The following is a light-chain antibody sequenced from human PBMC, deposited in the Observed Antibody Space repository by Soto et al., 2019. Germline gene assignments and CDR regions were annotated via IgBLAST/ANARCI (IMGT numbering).Light chain of an antibody. V-gene: IGKV1-5*01. CDR3: QQYDDYPLT. CDR2: DAS. CDR1: QTFGSW. J-gene: IGKJ4*01. Sequence: DIQMTHSPSTLSASVGDRLTITCRASQTFGSWLAWYQQKPGTAPKLLIYDASTLESGVPSRFSGSGSGTEFTLTISSLQPDDFATYYCQQYDDYPLTFGGGTKVDIK.